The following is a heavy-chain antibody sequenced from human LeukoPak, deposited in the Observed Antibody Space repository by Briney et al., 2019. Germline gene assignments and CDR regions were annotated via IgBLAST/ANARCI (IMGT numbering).Heavy chain of an antibody. Sequence: PGGTLRLSCAASGFMFSGYGMSWVRQAPGKGLEWVGRIRSKANSYATAYAASGKGRFTIARDESKNKAYMQMNRLKTEDTAVYYCTRPSLGFGQTVNYYYYMDVWGKGTTVTISS. V-gene: IGHV3-73*01. CDR1: GFMFSGYG. CDR2: IRSKANSYAT. D-gene: IGHD3-10*01. CDR3: TRPSLGFGQTVNYYYYMDV. J-gene: IGHJ6*03.